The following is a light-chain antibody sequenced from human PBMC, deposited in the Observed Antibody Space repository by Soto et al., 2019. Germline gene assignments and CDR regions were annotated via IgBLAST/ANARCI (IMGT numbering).Light chain of an antibody. J-gene: IGLJ1*01. CDR1: MRDIGAYNL. CDR2: DVT. Sequence: QSVLTQPASVSGSPGQSITISCAGTMRDIGAYNLVSWYQQHPGKAPRLMIYDVTSRPSGVSYRFSGSKSGNTASLTISGLQAEDEADYYCSSYTTSSSYVFGTGTKVTVL. V-gene: IGLV2-14*03. CDR3: SSYTTSSSYV.